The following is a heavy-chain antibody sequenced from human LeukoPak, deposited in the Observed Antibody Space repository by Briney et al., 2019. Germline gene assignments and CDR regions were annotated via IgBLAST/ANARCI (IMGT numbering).Heavy chain of an antibody. CDR1: GFNFNSHT. V-gene: IGHV3-48*04. Sequence: GGSLRLSCEASGFNFNSHTMGWVRQAPGKGLEWISSITSGSTTIYYGDSVRGRFTFSRDNAKNSLYLQMNSMMVADTAVYFCARDLGDGEYFFDFWGQGTLVSVSS. CDR3: ARDLGDGEYFFDF. D-gene: IGHD3-16*01. CDR2: ITSGSTTI. J-gene: IGHJ4*02.